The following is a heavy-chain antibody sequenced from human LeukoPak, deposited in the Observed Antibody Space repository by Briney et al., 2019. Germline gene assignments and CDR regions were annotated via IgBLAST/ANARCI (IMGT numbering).Heavy chain of an antibody. CDR2: INPNSGGT. Sequence: ASVKVSCKASGYTFTGYYMHWVRQAPGQGLEWMGWINPNSGGTNYAQKFQGRVTMTRDTSISTAYMELSRLRSDDTAVYYCARDGWDYDSSGRPFDYWGQGTLVTVSS. V-gene: IGHV1-2*02. J-gene: IGHJ4*02. CDR1: GYTFTGYY. D-gene: IGHD3-22*01. CDR3: ARDGWDYDSSGRPFDY.